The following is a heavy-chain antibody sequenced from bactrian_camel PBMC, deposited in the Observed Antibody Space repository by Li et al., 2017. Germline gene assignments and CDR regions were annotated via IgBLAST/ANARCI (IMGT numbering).Heavy chain of an antibody. CDR1: GYYYC. J-gene: IGHJ4*01. CDR2: ITADNSAT. Sequence: VQLVESGGGSVEAGGSLRLSCTPDGYYYCMGWFRQPPGKEREAVASITADNSATYADSVKGRFTISRDNAENTLYLQMTSLRTEDTAVYYCATATTVVGLSCSTVAECRKYYYWGQGTQVTVS. V-gene: IGHV3S63*01. D-gene: IGHD2*01. CDR3: ATATTVVGLSCSTVAECRKYYY.